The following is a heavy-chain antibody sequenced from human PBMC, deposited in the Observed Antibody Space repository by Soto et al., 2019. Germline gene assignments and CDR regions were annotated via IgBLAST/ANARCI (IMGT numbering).Heavy chain of an antibody. CDR3: ARDSFGYYDSSGAFDY. J-gene: IGHJ4*02. Sequence: SETLSLTCAVSGGSISSSNWWSWVRQPPGKGLEWIGEIYHSGSTNYNPSLKSRVTISVDKSKNQFSLKLSSVTAADTAVYYCARDSFGYYDSSGAFDYWGQGTLVTVSS. CDR1: GGSISSSNW. V-gene: IGHV4-4*02. CDR2: IYHSGST. D-gene: IGHD3-22*01.